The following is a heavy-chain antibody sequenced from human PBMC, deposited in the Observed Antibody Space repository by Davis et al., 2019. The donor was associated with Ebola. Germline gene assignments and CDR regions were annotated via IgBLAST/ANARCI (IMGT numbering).Heavy chain of an antibody. Sequence: PSETLSLTCAVYGGSFSGYYWSWIRQPPGKGLEWIGEINHSGSTNYNPSLKSRVTISVDTSKNQFSLKLSSVTAADTAVYYCAREYGIAARPDGGAWFDPWGQGTLVTVSS. V-gene: IGHV4-34*01. CDR2: INHSGST. CDR1: GGSFSGYY. CDR3: AREYGIAARPDGGAWFDP. D-gene: IGHD6-6*01. J-gene: IGHJ5*02.